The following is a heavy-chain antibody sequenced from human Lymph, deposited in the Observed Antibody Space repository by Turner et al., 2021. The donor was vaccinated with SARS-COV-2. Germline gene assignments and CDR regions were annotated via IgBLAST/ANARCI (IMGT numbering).Heavy chain of an antibody. CDR3: ARGGFWGSSWDLGRFDY. CDR2: MNPNSGDT. D-gene: IGHD6-13*01. CDR1: GYTFGSYD. V-gene: IGHV1-8*01. Sequence: QVQLVQSGAAVKQPGAPVKVSCKATGYTFGSYDINWVRQATGQRLEWMGWMNPNSGDTGSAQKFQGRVTMTGNTSISTAYMELSSLRSEDTAVYYCARGGFWGSSWDLGRFDYWGQVTLVTVSS. J-gene: IGHJ4*02.